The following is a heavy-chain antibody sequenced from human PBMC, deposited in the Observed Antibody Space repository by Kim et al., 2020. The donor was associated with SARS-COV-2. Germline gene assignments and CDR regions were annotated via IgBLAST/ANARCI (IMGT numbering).Heavy chain of an antibody. V-gene: IGHV3-7*01. Sequence: GGSLRLSCAASGFTFSSYWMSWVRQAPGKGLEWVANIKQDGSEKYYVDSVKGRFTISRDNAKNSLYLQMNSLRAEDTAVYYCARNTLGGSSPVGYCYYYGMDVWGQGTTVTVSS. D-gene: IGHD1-26*01. CDR1: GFTFSSYW. J-gene: IGHJ6*02. CDR3: ARNTLGGSSPVGYCYYYGMDV. CDR2: IKQDGSEK.